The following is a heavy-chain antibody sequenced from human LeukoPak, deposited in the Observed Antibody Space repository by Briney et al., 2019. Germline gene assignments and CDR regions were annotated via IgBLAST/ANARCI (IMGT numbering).Heavy chain of an antibody. J-gene: IGHJ5*02. Sequence: GGSLRLSCAASGFTFSSYAMSWARQAPGKGLEWVSTISGGGDSTYYADSVKGRFTISRDNSKNTLYLQMNSLRAEDTAVYYCAKGILYNWFDPWGQGTLVTVSS. CDR2: ISGGGDST. V-gene: IGHV3-23*01. CDR1: GFTFSSYA. CDR3: AKGILYNWFDP.